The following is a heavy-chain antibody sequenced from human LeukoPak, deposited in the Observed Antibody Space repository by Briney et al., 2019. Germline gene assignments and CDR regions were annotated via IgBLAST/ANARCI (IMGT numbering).Heavy chain of an antibody. Sequence: GGSLRLSCAASGFTFSGHAMHWVRQTPGVGLEWVAIIGNDGRDQHYSDSVKGRFTISGDNSKNTLFLQLNSLRPEDTALYLCTRDLMWGFDYWGQGTLVTVSS. J-gene: IGHJ4*02. CDR3: TRDLMWGFDY. V-gene: IGHV3-30*02. D-gene: IGHD7-27*01. CDR1: GFTFSGHA. CDR2: IGNDGRDQ.